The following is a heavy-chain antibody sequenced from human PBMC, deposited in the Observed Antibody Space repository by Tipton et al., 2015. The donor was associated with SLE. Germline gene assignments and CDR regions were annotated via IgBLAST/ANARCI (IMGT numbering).Heavy chain of an antibody. J-gene: IGHJ6*03. D-gene: IGHD3-16*01. V-gene: IGHV4-34*01. CDR1: GGSFSGYY. Sequence: TLSLTCAVYGGSFSGYYWSWIRQPPGKGLEWIGEINHSGSTNYNPSLKSRITISVDTSKNQFSLRLSSVTAADTAVYYCARGRPRATQAWGGYYYYMDVWGKGTTVTVS. CDR3: ARGRPRATQAWGGYYYYMDV. CDR2: INHSGST.